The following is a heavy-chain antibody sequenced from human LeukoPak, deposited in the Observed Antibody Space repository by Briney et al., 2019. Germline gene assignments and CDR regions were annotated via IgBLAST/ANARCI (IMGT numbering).Heavy chain of an antibody. V-gene: IGHV4-31*03. CDR2: IFYSGST. D-gene: IGHD3-10*01. J-gene: IGHJ4*02. Sequence: SETLSLTCTVSGYSISSGYYWGWIRQHPGKGLEWIGYIFYSGSTYYNPSLKSRLTISVDTSSNQFSLKLSSVTAADTAVYYCARRNGSGSFFDYWGQGTLVTVSS. CDR1: GYSISSGYY. CDR3: ARRNGSGSFFDY.